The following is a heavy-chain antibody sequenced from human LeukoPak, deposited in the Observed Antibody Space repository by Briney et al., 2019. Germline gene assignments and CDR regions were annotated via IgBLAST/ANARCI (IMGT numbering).Heavy chain of an antibody. V-gene: IGHV3-30*02. D-gene: IGHD1-14*01. CDR1: GFTFSNYG. CDR2: IRYDGNNK. CDR3: AKDNPLDY. Sequence: GGSLRLSCGASGFTFSNYGMLWVRQAPGKGQEWVAFIRYDGNNKLYADSVKGRFTISRDNSKNTLYLHINSLRAEDTAVYYCAKDNPLDYWGQGTLVIVSS. J-gene: IGHJ4*02.